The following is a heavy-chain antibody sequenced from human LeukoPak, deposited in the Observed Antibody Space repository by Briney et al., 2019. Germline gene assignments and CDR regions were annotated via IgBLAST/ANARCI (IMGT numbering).Heavy chain of an antibody. Sequence: PSETLSLTCAVYSGSFSVYYWSWIRQPPGKGLEWIGEINHSGNINYNPSLKSRVTISIDTSKNQFSLKLSSVTAADTAVYYCARDEVGAAHWGQGTLVTVSS. CDR2: INHSGNI. V-gene: IGHV4-34*01. J-gene: IGHJ4*02. CDR1: SGSFSVYY. D-gene: IGHD1-26*01. CDR3: ARDEVGAAH.